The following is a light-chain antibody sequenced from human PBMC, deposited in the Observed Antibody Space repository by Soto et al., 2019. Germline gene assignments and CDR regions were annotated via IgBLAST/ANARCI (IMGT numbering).Light chain of an antibody. Sequence: QSALTQPASVSGSPGQSITISCTGTSSDVVSWYQHHPGKAPKLMIYNVSIRPSGVSNRFSGSKSGNTASLTVSGLQVEDEADYYCTSFRSTTTPVVFGGGTQLTVL. CDR2: NVS. J-gene: IGLJ2*01. CDR3: TSFRSTTTPVV. CDR1: SSDV. V-gene: IGLV2-14*03.